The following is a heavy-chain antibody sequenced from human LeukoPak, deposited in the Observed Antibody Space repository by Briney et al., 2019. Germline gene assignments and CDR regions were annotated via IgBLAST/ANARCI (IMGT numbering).Heavy chain of an antibody. V-gene: IGHV4-30-4*08. CDR1: GGSISSGDYY. J-gene: IGHJ3*02. CDR3: ARDQDYDFWSGSQAGHAFDI. CDR2: ICYSGST. Sequence: SQTLSLTCTVSGGSISSGDYYWSWIRQPPGKGLEWIGYICYSGSTYYNPSLKSRVTVSVDTSKNQFSLKLSSVTAADTAVYYCARDQDYDFWSGSQAGHAFDIWGQGTMVTVSS. D-gene: IGHD3-3*01.